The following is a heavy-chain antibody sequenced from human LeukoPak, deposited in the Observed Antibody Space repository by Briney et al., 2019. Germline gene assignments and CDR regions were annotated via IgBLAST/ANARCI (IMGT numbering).Heavy chain of an antibody. V-gene: IGHV4-59*01. CDR3: ARYSSGWYGFDY. J-gene: IGHJ4*02. CDR1: GGSISSYY. Sequence: SETLSLTCTVSGGSISSYYWSWIRQPPGKGLEWIGYIYYSGSTNYNPSLKSRVSISVDTSKKQFSLRLSSVTAADTDVYYCARYSSGWYGFDYWGQGTLVTVSS. D-gene: IGHD6-19*01. CDR2: IYYSGST.